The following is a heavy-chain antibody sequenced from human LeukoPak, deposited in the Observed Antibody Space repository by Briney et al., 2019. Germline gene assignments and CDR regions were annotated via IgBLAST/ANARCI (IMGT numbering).Heavy chain of an antibody. CDR2: IYLGVSDS. Sequence: GDSLKISCKGSAYSFTTYWIAWVRQMPGKGLEWMGIIYLGVSDSRYSPSSQGQVTISADKSITTAYLQWSSLKASDTAMYYCARVYSNAFDIWGQGTMVTVSS. D-gene: IGHD6-13*01. V-gene: IGHV5-51*01. J-gene: IGHJ3*02. CDR1: AYSFTTYW. CDR3: ARVYSNAFDI.